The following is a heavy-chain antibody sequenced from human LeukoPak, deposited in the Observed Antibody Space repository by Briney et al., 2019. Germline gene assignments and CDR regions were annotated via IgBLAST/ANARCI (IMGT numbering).Heavy chain of an antibody. CDR3: ARESNGYGGNYGAFDI. J-gene: IGHJ3*02. CDR2: IYHSGST. D-gene: IGHD4-23*01. CDR1: GYSISSGYY. Sequence: SETLSLTCTVSGYSISSGYYWGWIRQPPGKGLEWIGSIYHSGSTYYNPSLKSRVTISVDTSKNQFSLKLSSVTAADTAVYYCARESNGYGGNYGAFDIWGQGTMVTVSS. V-gene: IGHV4-38-2*02.